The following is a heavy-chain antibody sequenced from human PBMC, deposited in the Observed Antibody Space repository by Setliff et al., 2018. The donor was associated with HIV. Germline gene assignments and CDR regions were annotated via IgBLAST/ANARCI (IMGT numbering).Heavy chain of an antibody. D-gene: IGHD2-8*02. V-gene: IGHV5-51*01. CDR1: GYTFTSYW. J-gene: IGHJ4*02. CDR2: IYPGDSDT. CDR3: ARAEDTVLKIYVVTPPDLDY. Sequence: GESLKISCKVSGYTFTSYWIAWVRQMPGKGLEWMGIIYPGDSDTRYSPSFQGQVTISADKSITTAYLQWSSLGASATAMYYCARAEDTVLKIYVVTPPDLDYWGQGTLVTVSS.